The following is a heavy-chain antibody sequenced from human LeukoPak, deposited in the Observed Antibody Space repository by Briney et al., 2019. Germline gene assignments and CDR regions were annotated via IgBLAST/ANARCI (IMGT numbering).Heavy chain of an antibody. J-gene: IGHJ4*02. V-gene: IGHV3-23*01. Sequence: GGSLRLSCAASGFTFSNYGMTWVRQAPGKGLEWVSAISGSGGSTYYADSVKGRFTISRDNSKNTLYLQMNSLRAEDTAVYYCANTRYYYDSSGYNTEYYFDYWGQGTLVTVSS. D-gene: IGHD3-22*01. CDR3: ANTRYYYDSSGYNTEYYFDY. CDR2: ISGSGGST. CDR1: GFTFSNYG.